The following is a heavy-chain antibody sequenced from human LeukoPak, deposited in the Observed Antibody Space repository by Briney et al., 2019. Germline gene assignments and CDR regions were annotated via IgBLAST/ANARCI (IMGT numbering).Heavy chain of an antibody. CDR3: ARDRLEILTGYLFDY. V-gene: IGHV1-2*02. D-gene: IGHD3-9*01. CDR1: GYTFTGYY. J-gene: IGHJ4*02. CDR2: INPNSGGT. Sequence: GASVKVSCKASGYTFTGYYVHWVRQAPGQGLEWMGWINPNSGGTNYAQKFQGRVTMTRDTSISTAYMELSRLRSDDTAVYYCARDRLEILTGYLFDYWGQGTLVTVSS.